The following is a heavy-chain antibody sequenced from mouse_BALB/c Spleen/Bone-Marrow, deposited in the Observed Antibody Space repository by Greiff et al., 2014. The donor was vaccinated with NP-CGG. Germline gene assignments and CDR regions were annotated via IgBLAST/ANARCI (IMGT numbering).Heavy chain of an antibody. CDR3: ARLGYYGWFAY. CDR1: GFAFSRFW. J-gene: IGHJ3*01. D-gene: IGHD2-3*01. V-gene: IGHV4-1*02. Sequence: VQLQQPGGGLVQPGGSLKLSCAASGFAFSRFWMRWVRQAPGKGLEWIGEISPYSSTINYTPSLKDKFIISRDNAKNTLYLQMSKVRSEDTALYCCARLGYYGWFAYWGQGTLVTASA. CDR2: ISPYSSTI.